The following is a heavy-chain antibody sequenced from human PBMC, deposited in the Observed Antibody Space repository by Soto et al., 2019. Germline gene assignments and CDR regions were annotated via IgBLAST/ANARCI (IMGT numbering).Heavy chain of an antibody. Sequence: SETLSLTCTVSGGSISSGGYYWSWIRQHPGKGLEWIGYIYYSGSTYYNPSLESRVTISVDTPKNQFSLKLSSVTAADTAVYYCARVKKELLLDYWGPGTLVTVSS. CDR2: IYYSGST. J-gene: IGHJ4*02. D-gene: IGHD1-26*01. CDR1: GGSISSGGYY. CDR3: ARVKKELLLDY. V-gene: IGHV4-31*03.